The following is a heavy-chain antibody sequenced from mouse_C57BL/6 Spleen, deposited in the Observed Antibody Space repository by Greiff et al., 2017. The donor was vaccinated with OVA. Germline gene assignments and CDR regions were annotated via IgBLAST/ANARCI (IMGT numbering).Heavy chain of an antibody. D-gene: IGHD1-1*01. V-gene: IGHV5-6*02. CDR2: ISSGGSYT. Sequence: DVMLVESGGDLVKPGGSLKLSCAASGFTFSSYGMSWVRQTPDKRLEWVATISSGGSYTYYPDSVKGRFTISRDNAKNTLYLQMSSLKSEDTAMYYCARHPPITTVVATDFDVWGTGTTVTVSS. CDR1: GFTFSSYG. J-gene: IGHJ1*03. CDR3: ARHPPITTVVATDFDV.